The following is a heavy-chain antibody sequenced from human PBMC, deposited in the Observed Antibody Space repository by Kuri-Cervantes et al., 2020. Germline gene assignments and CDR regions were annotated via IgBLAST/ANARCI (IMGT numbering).Heavy chain of an antibody. CDR3: ARGFNSRGLPAGYFDY. CDR2: INPSGGST. V-gene: IGHV1-46*01. Sequence: ASVKVSCKASGYTFTGYYMHWVRQAPGQGLEWMGIINPSGGSTSYAQKFQGRVTMTRDTSTSTVYMELSSLRSEDTAVYYCARGFNSRGLPAGYFDYWGQGTLVTVSS. D-gene: IGHD6-25*01. CDR1: GYTFTGYY. J-gene: IGHJ4*02.